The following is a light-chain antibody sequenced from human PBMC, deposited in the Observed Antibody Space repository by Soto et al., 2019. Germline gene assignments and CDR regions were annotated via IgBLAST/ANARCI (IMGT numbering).Light chain of an antibody. Sequence: AIQMTQSPSSLSASVGDRVTITCLASQGIRDELGWYQQKAGKAPNLLISAESRLQSGVPSRFSGRGSGTDFTLTISSLQPEDFATYYCLQDYDSPRTFGQGSKVDI. CDR1: QGIRDE. V-gene: IGKV1-6*01. J-gene: IGKJ1*01. CDR3: LQDYDSPRT. CDR2: AES.